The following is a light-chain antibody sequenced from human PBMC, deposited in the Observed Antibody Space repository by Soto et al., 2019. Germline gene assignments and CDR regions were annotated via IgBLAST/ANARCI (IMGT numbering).Light chain of an antibody. CDR3: QQSYSIPLT. CDR1: QSISSY. CDR2: DAS. Sequence: IQSTQSPSSLSASVGDRVTINCRASQSISSYLNWYQQKPGKAPKLLIYDASSLQSGVPSRFSGSVSGTDFTLTITSLQPEDFATYYCQQSYSIPLTFGGGTKVDIK. J-gene: IGKJ4*01. V-gene: IGKV1-39*01.